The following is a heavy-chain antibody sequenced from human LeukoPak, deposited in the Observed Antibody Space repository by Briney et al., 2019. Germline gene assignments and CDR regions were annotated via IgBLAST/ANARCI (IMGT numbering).Heavy chain of an antibody. CDR2: IMPIFGTA. V-gene: IGHV1-69*05. J-gene: IGHJ1*01. CDR3: ARGGPYYDSSGYQEYFQH. D-gene: IGHD3-22*01. CDR1: GYTFTSYG. Sequence: GASVKVSCKASGYTFTSYGISWVRQAAGQGLGWMGWIMPIFGTANYAQKLQGGVTITTDESTSTAYMELSSLRSEDTAVYYCARGGPYYDSSGYQEYFQHWGQATLVTVSS.